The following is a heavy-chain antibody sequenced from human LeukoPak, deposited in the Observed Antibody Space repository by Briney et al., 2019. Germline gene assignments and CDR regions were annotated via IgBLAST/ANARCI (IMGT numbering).Heavy chain of an antibody. CDR2: VSSDGSWE. Sequence: GTSLRLSCVASGFRITSSGMHWVRQPPGKGLERVACVSSDGSWEYCADSVKGRFTVSRDVFKNTLNLQMDTLRVEDTAVYYCAGGRGTWNDGYFALWGQGTQVIVSS. D-gene: IGHD1-1*01. CDR1: GFRITSSG. J-gene: IGHJ4*02. CDR3: AGGRGTWNDGYFAL. V-gene: IGHV3-33*01.